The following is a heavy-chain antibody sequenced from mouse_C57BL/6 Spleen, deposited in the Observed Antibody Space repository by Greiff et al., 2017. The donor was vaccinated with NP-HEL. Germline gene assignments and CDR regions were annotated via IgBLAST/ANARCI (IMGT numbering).Heavy chain of an antibody. CDR3: APYYSNYVGFAY. D-gene: IGHD2-5*01. Sequence: VQLQQPGAELVRPGTSVKLSCKASGYTFTSYWMHWVKQRPGQGLEWIGVIDPSDSYTNYNQKFKGKATLTVDTSSSTAYMQLSSLTSEDSAVYYCAPYYSNYVGFAYWGQGTLVTVSA. CDR2: IDPSDSYT. CDR1: GYTFTSYW. V-gene: IGHV1-59*01. J-gene: IGHJ3*01.